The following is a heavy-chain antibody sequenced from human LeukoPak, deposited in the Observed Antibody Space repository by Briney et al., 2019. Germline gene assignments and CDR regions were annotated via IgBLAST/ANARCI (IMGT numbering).Heavy chain of an antibody. CDR3: AKGPGVATTPNFDS. CDR2: ICGWGGGT. D-gene: IGHD5-12*01. CDR1: GFTFSSYA. V-gene: IGHV3-23*01. Sequence: PGGSLRLSCAASGFTFSSYAMSWFRQAPGKGVEWGSSICGWGGGTYYADSGKGLFTISRDNDKNTPDVQMNSLRAEDAAVYYCAKGPGVATTPNFDSWGQGTLVTVSS. J-gene: IGHJ4*02.